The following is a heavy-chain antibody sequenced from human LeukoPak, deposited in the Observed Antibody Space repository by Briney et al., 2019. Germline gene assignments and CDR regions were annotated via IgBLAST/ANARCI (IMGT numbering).Heavy chain of an antibody. Sequence: GGSLRLSCAASGLTVSSSYMSWVRQAPGKGLEWVSIIYSDDRIFYADSLKGRFTISRDNSKNTLYLQMNSLRAEDTAVYYCASHYYDSRGYYYFDFWGQGTPVTVSS. J-gene: IGHJ4*02. V-gene: IGHV3-53*01. CDR1: GLTVSSSY. CDR2: IYSDDRI. CDR3: ASHYYDSRGYYYFDF. D-gene: IGHD3-22*01.